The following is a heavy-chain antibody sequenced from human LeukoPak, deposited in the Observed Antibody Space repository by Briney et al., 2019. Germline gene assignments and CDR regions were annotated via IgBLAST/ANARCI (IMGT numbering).Heavy chain of an antibody. CDR2: ISSSSSTI. Sequence: GGSLRLSCAASGFTFSSYSMNWVRQAPGKGLEWVSYISSSSSTIYYADSVKGRFTIPRDNAKNSLYLQMNSLRAEDTAVYYCARGRGWTRYYFDYWGQGTLVTVSS. D-gene: IGHD3/OR15-3a*01. CDR1: GFTFSSYS. J-gene: IGHJ4*02. CDR3: ARGRGWTRYYFDY. V-gene: IGHV3-48*01.